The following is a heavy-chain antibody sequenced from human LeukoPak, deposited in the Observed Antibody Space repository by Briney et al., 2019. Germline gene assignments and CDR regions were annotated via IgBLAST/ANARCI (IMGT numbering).Heavy chain of an antibody. CDR3: ARDMGGTSCLDY. Sequence: ASVKVSCKASRYTFTSYYMHWVRPAPRQGLEWMGIINPIGGSTNYAQKFQGRVTMTRDTSTSTVYMELSSVRSEDTAVYYCARDMGGTSCLDYWGQGTLVTVSS. J-gene: IGHJ4*02. CDR2: INPIGGST. D-gene: IGHD2-2*01. CDR1: RYTFTSYY. V-gene: IGHV1-46*01.